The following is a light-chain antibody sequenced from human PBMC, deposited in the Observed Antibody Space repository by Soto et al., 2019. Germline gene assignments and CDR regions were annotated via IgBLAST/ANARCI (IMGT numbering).Light chain of an antibody. J-gene: IGKJ1*01. Sequence: DIQMTQSPSTLSASVGDSVTISCRASDNINTWVAWYQQKPGKAPNLLIYKASTLETGVPSRFTGSGSGTEFTLTISSLEPEDFATYYCQHYNSYSRTFGQGTKVEIK. CDR3: QHYNSYSRT. CDR1: DNINTW. V-gene: IGKV1-5*03. CDR2: KAS.